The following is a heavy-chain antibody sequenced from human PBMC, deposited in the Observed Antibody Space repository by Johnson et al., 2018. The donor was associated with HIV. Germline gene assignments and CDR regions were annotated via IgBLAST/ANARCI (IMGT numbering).Heavy chain of an antibody. CDR3: AKGASITMIVAVVRALDI. J-gene: IGHJ3*02. D-gene: IGHD3-22*01. V-gene: IGHV3-30*02. CDR1: GFTFSSYG. Sequence: QEQLVESGGGVVQPGGSLRLSCAASGFTFSSYGMHWVRQAPGKGLEWVAFIRYDGSNKYYADSVKGRFTISRDNSKNTLYLQMNSLRAEDTAVYYCAKGASITMIVAVVRALDIWGQGTMVTVSS. CDR2: IRYDGSNK.